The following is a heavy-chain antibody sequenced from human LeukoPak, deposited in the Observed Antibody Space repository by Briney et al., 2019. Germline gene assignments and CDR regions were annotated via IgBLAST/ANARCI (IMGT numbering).Heavy chain of an antibody. Sequence: SETLSLTCTVSGGSISSSSYYWGWIRQPPGKGLEWIGSIYYSGSTYYNPSLKSRVTISVDTSKNQFSLKLSSVTAADTAVYYCARRFRHGSSWYSFVFWFDPWGQGTLVTVSS. CDR2: IYYSGST. D-gene: IGHD6-13*01. V-gene: IGHV4-39*01. CDR3: ARRFRHGSSWYSFVFWFDP. CDR1: GGSISSSSYY. J-gene: IGHJ5*02.